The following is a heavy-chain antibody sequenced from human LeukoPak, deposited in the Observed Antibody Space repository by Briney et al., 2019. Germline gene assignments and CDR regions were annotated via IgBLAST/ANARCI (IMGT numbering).Heavy chain of an antibody. CDR2: INHSGST. CDR3: ARDRGKWLVRGYFDY. CDR1: GGSFSGYY. D-gene: IGHD6-19*01. V-gene: IGHV4-34*01. J-gene: IGHJ4*02. Sequence: PSETLSLTCAVYGGSFSGYYWSWIRQPPGKGLEWIGEINHSGSTNYNPSLKSRVTISVDTSKNQFSLKLSSVTAADTAVYYCARDRGKWLVRGYFDYWGQGTLVTVSS.